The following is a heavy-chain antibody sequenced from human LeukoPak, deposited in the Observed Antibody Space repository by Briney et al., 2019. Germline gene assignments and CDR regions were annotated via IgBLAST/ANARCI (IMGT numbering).Heavy chain of an antibody. V-gene: IGHV4-61*02. D-gene: IGHD4-17*01. J-gene: IGHJ2*01. CDR2: IYTSGST. Sequence: SQTLSLTCTVSGGSISSGSYYWSWIRQPAGKGLEWIGRIYTSGSTNYNPSLKSRVTISVDTSKNQFSLKLSSVTAADTAVYCCARANYGDLGYWYFDLWGRGTLVTVSS. CDR1: GGSISSGSYY. CDR3: ARANYGDLGYWYFDL.